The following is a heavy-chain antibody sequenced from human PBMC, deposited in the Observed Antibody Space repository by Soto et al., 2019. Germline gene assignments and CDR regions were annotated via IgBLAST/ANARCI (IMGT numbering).Heavy chain of an antibody. D-gene: IGHD2-2*02. Sequence: GGSLTLSCAASGFTFCRYGMHWVRQAPGKGLEWVAVISYDGSNKYYADSVKGRFTISRDNSKNTLYLQMNSLRAEDTAVYYCAKYTNKSWYYYYGMDVWGQGTTVTVSS. CDR1: GFTFCRYG. CDR3: AKYTNKSWYYYYGMDV. V-gene: IGHV3-30*18. J-gene: IGHJ6*02. CDR2: ISYDGSNK.